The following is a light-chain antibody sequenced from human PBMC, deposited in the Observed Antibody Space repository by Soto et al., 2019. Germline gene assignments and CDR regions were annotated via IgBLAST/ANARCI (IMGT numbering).Light chain of an antibody. V-gene: IGLV2-14*01. Sequence: QSALTQPASVSGYPGQSITISCTGSSSDVGGYNYVSWYQQHPGKAPKLMIYEVSNRPSGISNRFSGSKSGNTASLTRSGLQAEDEAEYYCSSYTSSSTLVFGGGTKLTLL. CDR2: EVS. CDR1: SSDVGGYNY. CDR3: SSYTSSSTLV. J-gene: IGLJ2*01.